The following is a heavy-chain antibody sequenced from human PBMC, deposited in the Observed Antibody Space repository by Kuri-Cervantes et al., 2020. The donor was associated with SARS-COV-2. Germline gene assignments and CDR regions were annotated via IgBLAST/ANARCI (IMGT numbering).Heavy chain of an antibody. D-gene: IGHD6-13*01. CDR1: GGSISSSSYY. Sequence: ESLKISCTVSGGSISSSSYYWGWIRQPPGKGLEWIGSIYYSGSTYYNPSLKSRVTISVDTSKNQFSLKLSSVTAADTAVYYCARDPYPAAYPLSYFDYWGQGTLVTVSS. CDR2: IYYSGST. CDR3: ARDPYPAAYPLSYFDY. J-gene: IGHJ4*02. V-gene: IGHV4-39*02.